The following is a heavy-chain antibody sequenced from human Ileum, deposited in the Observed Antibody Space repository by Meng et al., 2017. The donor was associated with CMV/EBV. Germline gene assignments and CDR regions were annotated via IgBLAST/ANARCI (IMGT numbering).Heavy chain of an antibody. D-gene: IGHD7-27*01. CDR1: GFTFNNYW. Sequence: CAGSGFTFNNYWRTWVRKAHGKGLEWVALINQVGSQEYYVDSVKGRFTIPRDNAKNSLFLQLDSLRPEDTAVYFCARDIGWGHSDYWGQGTLVTVSS. J-gene: IGHJ4*02. CDR3: ARDIGWGHSDY. CDR2: INQVGSQE. V-gene: IGHV3-7*01.